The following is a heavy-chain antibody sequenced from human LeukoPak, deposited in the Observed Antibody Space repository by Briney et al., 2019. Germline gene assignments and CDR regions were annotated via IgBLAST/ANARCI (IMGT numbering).Heavy chain of an antibody. V-gene: IGHV1-69*13. J-gene: IGHJ6*03. D-gene: IGHD2-2*01. CDR2: IIPIFGTA. CDR1: GGTFISYA. Sequence: ASVKVSCKASGGTFISYAISWVRQAPGQGLEWMGGIIPIFGTANYAQKFQGRVTITADESTSTAYMELSSLRSEDTAVYYCNIVVVPAAMLAPHYYHYMDVWGKGTTVTISS. CDR3: NIVVVPAAMLAPHYYHYMDV.